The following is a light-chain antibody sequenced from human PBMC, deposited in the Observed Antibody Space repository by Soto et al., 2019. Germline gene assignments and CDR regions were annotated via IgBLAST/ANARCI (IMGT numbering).Light chain of an antibody. CDR3: SSYTSSSTYV. CDR1: SSDVGGYNY. V-gene: IGLV2-14*01. CDR2: EVS. Sequence: QSALTQPASVSGSPGQSITISCTGTSSDVGGYNYVSWHQQRPGKAPKLMIYEVSNRPSGVSNRFSGSKSGNTASLTISGLQAEDEADYYCSSYTSSSTYVFGSGTKLTVL. J-gene: IGLJ1*01.